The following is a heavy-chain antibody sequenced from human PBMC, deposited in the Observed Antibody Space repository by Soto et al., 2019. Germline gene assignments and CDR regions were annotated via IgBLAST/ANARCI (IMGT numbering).Heavy chain of an antibody. CDR3: ARGRVFSSGWYFHY. J-gene: IGHJ4*02. D-gene: IGHD6-19*01. Sequence: PGGSLRLSCAASGFSFSSYDMHRVRQATGKGLEWVSAIGTAGDTYYPGSVKGRFTISRENAKNSLYLQMNSLRAGDTAVYYCARGRVFSSGWYFHYWGQGTLVRVSS. CDR1: GFSFSSYD. V-gene: IGHV3-13*01. CDR2: IGTAGDT.